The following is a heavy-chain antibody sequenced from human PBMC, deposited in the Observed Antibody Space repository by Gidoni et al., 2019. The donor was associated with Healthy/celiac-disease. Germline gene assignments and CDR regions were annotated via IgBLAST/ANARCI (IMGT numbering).Heavy chain of an antibody. CDR1: GGSISSYY. CDR3: ARWTTVTLSFDY. D-gene: IGHD4-17*01. V-gene: IGHV4-59*01. Sequence: QVQLQESGPGLVKPSETLSLTCTVSGGSISSYYWSWIRPPPGKGLEWLGYIYYSGSTNYNPSLKSRVTISVDTSKNQFSLKLSSVTAADTAVYYCARWTTVTLSFDYWGQGTLVTVSS. CDR2: IYYSGST. J-gene: IGHJ4*02.